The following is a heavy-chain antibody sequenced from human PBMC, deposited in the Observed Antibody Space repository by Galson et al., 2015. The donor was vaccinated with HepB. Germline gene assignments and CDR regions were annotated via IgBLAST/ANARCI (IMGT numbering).Heavy chain of an antibody. Sequence: SVKVSCKASGGTFSSYAINWVRQAPGQGLEWMGGIIPTYGTTKYAQKFQGRVTITADESTNTAYIELSSLRSEDTAVYYCARVGGKRGYCSGGSCSNWFDPWGQGTLVTVSS. CDR1: GGTFSSYA. V-gene: IGHV1-69*13. J-gene: IGHJ5*02. CDR2: IIPTYGTT. D-gene: IGHD2-15*01. CDR3: ARVGGKRGYCSGGSCSNWFDP.